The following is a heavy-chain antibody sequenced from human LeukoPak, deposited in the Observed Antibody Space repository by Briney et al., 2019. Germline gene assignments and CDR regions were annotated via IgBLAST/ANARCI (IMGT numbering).Heavy chain of an antibody. Sequence: GASVKVSCKASGYTFTGYYMHWVRQAPGQGLEWMGRINPNSGGTNYAQKFQGRVTMTRDTSISTAYMELSRLRSDDTAVYYCARDQIMGNTSYNWFEPWGQGTQVTVSS. J-gene: IGHJ5*02. CDR2: INPNSGGT. CDR3: ARDQIMGNTSYNWFEP. CDR1: GYTFTGYY. D-gene: IGHD1-26*01. V-gene: IGHV1-2*06.